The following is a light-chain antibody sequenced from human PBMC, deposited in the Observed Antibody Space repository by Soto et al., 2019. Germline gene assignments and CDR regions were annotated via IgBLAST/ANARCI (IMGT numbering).Light chain of an antibody. CDR1: QSVSSN. Sequence: EIVMTQSPATLSVSPGERATLFCRASQSVSSNLAWYQQRPGQAPRLLIYGASTRATGIPARFSGSGSGTEFTRTISSLQSEDFAVYYCQQYDKWPLTFGGGTEVEIK. J-gene: IGKJ4*01. CDR2: GAS. CDR3: QQYDKWPLT. V-gene: IGKV3D-15*01.